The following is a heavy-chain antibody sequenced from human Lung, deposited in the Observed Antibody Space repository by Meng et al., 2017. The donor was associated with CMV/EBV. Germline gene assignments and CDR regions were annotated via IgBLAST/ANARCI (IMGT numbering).Heavy chain of an antibody. CDR2: IWYDGSEK. J-gene: IGHJ4*02. D-gene: IGHD1-26*01. CDR3: AKGAGSVGSIHFDY. Sequence: SGFIFRSYGMLWVRQPPGKGLEWVAVIWYDGSEKYYADSVKGRFIISRDNSRNMLYLQMNSLRAEDTAVYYCAKGAGSVGSIHFDYWGQGTLVTVSS. V-gene: IGHV3-33*06. CDR1: GFIFRSYG.